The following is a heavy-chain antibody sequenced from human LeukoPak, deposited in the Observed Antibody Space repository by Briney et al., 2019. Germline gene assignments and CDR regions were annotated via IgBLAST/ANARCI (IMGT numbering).Heavy chain of an antibody. CDR2: ISGSGGST. CDR3: AKAMLGEVPENDAFDI. D-gene: IGHD3-10*02. V-gene: IGHV3-23*01. CDR1: GFTFSSYA. Sequence: PGGSLRLSCAASGFTFSSYAMSWVRQAPGKGLEWVSAISGSGGSTYYADSVKGRFTISRDNSKNTLYLQMNSLRAEDTAVYYCAKAMLGEVPENDAFDIWGEGKMVTVSS. J-gene: IGHJ3*02.